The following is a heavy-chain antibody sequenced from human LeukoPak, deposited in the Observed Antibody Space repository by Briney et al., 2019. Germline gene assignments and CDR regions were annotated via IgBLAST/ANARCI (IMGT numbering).Heavy chain of an antibody. J-gene: IGHJ4*02. D-gene: IGHD6-13*01. V-gene: IGHV3-23*01. CDR1: GFTFDDYA. CDR2: ISGSGGST. Sequence: QSGGSLRLSCAASGFTFDDYAMHWVRQAPGKGLEWVSAISGSGGSTYYADSVKGRFTISRDNSKNTLYLQMNSLRAEDTAVYYCAKDPNPPRIAAAPYYFDYWGQGTLVTVSS. CDR3: AKDPNPPRIAAAPYYFDY.